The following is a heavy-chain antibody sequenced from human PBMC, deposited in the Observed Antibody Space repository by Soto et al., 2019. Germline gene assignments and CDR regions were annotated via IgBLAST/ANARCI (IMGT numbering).Heavy chain of an antibody. Sequence: QVQLVQSWAEVKKPGSSVKVSCKASGGTFSSYTISWVRQAPGQGLEWMGRINPIRGIANYAQKFQGRVTITADKSTSTAYMELSSLRSEDRAVYYCAREGSSSQRGYMDVWCKGTTVTVS. D-gene: IGHD6-6*01. J-gene: IGHJ6*03. CDR2: INPIRGIA. CDR1: GGTFSSYT. V-gene: IGHV1-69*08. CDR3: AREGSSSQRGYMDV.